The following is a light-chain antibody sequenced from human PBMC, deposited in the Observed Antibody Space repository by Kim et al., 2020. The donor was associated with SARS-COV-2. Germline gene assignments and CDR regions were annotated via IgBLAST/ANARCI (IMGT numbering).Light chain of an antibody. CDR1: HSVASRY. CDR3: QQYGTLPYT. Sequence: EIVLTQSPDTLSLSPGERATLSCRASHSVASRYLAWYQLKPGQAPRLLIFGASSWAAGVPDRFTGSGSGTDFTLTISSLEPEDFAMYYCQQYGTLPYTFGQGTNVDIK. CDR2: GAS. J-gene: IGKJ2*01. V-gene: IGKV3-20*01.